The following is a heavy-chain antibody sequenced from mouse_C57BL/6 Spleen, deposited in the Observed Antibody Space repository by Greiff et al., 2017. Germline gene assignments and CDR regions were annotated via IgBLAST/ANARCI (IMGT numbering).Heavy chain of an antibody. CDR3: ARSIIYYEYDYAMDY. CDR1: GYAFSSSW. J-gene: IGHJ4*01. D-gene: IGHD2-4*01. CDR2: IYPGDGDT. Sequence: QVQLQQSGPELVKPGASVKISCKASGYAFSSSWMNWVKQRPGKGLEWIGRIYPGDGDTNYNGKFKGKATLTADKSSSTAYMQLSSLTSEDSAVYFCARSIIYYEYDYAMDYWGQGTSVTVSS. V-gene: IGHV1-82*01.